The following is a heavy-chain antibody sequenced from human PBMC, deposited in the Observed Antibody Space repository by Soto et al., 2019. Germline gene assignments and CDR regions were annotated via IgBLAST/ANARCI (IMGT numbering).Heavy chain of an antibody. J-gene: IGHJ4*02. CDR2: IYYSGST. D-gene: IGHD3-16*01. Sequence: LCGGSISSGDYYWRWIRQPPGKGLEWIGYIYYSGSTYYNPSLKSRVTISVDTSKNQFSLKLSSVTAADTAVYYCARGGASDHVDYWGQGTLVTVSS. V-gene: IGHV4-30-4*01. CDR3: ARGGASDHVDY. CDR1: GGSISSGDYY.